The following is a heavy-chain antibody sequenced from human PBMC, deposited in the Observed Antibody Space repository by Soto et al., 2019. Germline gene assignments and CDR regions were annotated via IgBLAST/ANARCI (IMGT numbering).Heavy chain of an antibody. CDR2: LIPIFGTA. Sequence: QVQLVQSGAEVKKPGSSVKGSCKASGGTFSSYAISWVRQAPGQGLEWMGALIPIFGTANYAQKFQGRLTITADDSTITAYMAVSSLSSEATAVYYCARPRGGYLHYAFDIWGKGTRVTVSS. D-gene: IGHD1-26*01. CDR3: ARPRGGYLHYAFDI. V-gene: IGHV1-69*12. J-gene: IGHJ3*02. CDR1: GGTFSSYA.